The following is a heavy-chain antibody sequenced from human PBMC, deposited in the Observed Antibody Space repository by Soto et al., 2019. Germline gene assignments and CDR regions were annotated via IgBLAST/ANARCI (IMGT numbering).Heavy chain of an antibody. D-gene: IGHD5-12*01. CDR1: GGSFSGYY. CDR3: ARASSGYDYYYYYYYMDV. Sequence: SETLSLTCAVYGGSFSGYYWSWIRQPPGKGLEWIGEINHSGSTNYNPSLKSRVTISVDTSKNQFSLKLSSVTAADTAVYYCARASSGYDYYYYYYYMDVWGKGTTVTVSS. V-gene: IGHV4-34*01. J-gene: IGHJ6*03. CDR2: INHSGST.